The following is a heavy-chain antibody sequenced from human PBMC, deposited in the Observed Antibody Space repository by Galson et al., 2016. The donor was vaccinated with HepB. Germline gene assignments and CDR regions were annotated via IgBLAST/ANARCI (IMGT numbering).Heavy chain of an antibody. J-gene: IGHJ4*02. CDR2: VSHIGST. CDR1: DGSIANNF. CDR3: ARDLSDGGGIYYQAFDS. D-gene: IGHD4-23*01. V-gene: IGHV4-34*01. Sequence: SETLSLTCAVSDGSIANNFWHWVRQPPGKGLEWIGEVSHIGSTNLNPSLKSRLTMSVDTSNNQFSLKLTSVTAADTAVYYCARDLSDGGGIYYQAFDSWGQGTLVTVSS.